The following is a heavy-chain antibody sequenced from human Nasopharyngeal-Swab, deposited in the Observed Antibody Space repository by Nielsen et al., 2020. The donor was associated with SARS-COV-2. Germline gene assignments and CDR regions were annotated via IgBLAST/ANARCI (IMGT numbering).Heavy chain of an antibody. D-gene: IGHD7-27*01. Sequence: GESLKISWVASGITFSDYGMAWVRQARGKGLEWVSSINYSGVNTHYAESVKGRFTISRDNSRNTLFLQMNSPRAEDTAIYYCATRLWDTGVWGKGTTVTVSS. CDR3: ATRLWDTGV. V-gene: IGHV3-23*01. CDR1: GITFSDYG. J-gene: IGHJ6*03. CDR2: INYSGVNT.